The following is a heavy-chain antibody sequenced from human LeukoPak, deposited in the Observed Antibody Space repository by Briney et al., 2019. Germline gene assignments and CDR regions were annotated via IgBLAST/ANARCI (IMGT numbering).Heavy chain of an antibody. V-gene: IGHV3-33*01. Sequence: PGGSLRLSCAASGFTFSSYGMHWVRQAPGKGLEWVAVIWYDGSNKYYADSVKGRFTISRDNSKNTLYLQMNSLRAEDTAVYYCAREGSRNAVWNYADYWGQGTLVTVSS. CDR3: AREGSRNAVWNYADY. CDR1: GFTFSSYG. CDR2: IWYDGSNK. J-gene: IGHJ4*02. D-gene: IGHD1-7*01.